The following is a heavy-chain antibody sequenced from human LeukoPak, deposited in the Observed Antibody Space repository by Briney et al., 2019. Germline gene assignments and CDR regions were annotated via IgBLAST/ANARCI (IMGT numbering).Heavy chain of an antibody. J-gene: IGHJ3*02. CDR1: GGSFSGYY. D-gene: IGHD2-2*01. Sequence: SETLSLTCAVYGGSFSGYYWSWIRQPPGKGLEWIGEINHSGSTNYNPSLKSRVTISVDTYKNQFSLKLSSVTAADTAVYYCARGGSEDIVVVPAAIDAFDIWGQGTMVTVSS. CDR2: INHSGST. CDR3: ARGGSEDIVVVPAAIDAFDI. V-gene: IGHV4-34*01.